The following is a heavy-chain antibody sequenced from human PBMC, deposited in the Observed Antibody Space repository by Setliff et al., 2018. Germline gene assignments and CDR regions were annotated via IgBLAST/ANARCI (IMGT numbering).Heavy chain of an antibody. D-gene: IGHD2-2*03. Sequence: LRLSCVVSGVVFRNYHLNWVRQVPGKGLEWVANLKEDGSVKYYADSVKGRSTISRDNSQNTLYLQMNSLRVEDTAVYYCARGFGYAAWYYLDYWGQGTLVTVSS. CDR3: ARGFGYAAWYYLDY. CDR2: LKEDGSVK. J-gene: IGHJ4*02. CDR1: GVVFRNYH. V-gene: IGHV3-7*01.